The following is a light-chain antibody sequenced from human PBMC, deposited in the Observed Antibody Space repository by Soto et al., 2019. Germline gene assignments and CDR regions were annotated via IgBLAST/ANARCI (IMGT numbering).Light chain of an antibody. CDR1: QGVNNY. CDR2: GVS. V-gene: IGKV3-15*01. J-gene: IGKJ4*01. Sequence: EIVMTQSPATLSVFPGERATLSCRASQGVNNYLAWYQQKPGQAPRLLIYGVSTRATGIPARFSGSGSGTEFTLAISSLQSEDSAVYYCQQHNGWPLTFGAGTKVEIK. CDR3: QQHNGWPLT.